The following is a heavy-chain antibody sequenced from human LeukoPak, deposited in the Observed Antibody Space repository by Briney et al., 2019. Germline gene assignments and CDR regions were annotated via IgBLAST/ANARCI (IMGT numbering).Heavy chain of an antibody. CDR1: GGTFSSHA. Sequence: SVKVSCKASGGTFSSHAIAWVRQAPGQGPEWMGGIIPISGTADYAQKVQGRVTITTDQSTSTAYMELSSLTSDDTAVYYCARGLQYQLLKALRYYYMDVWGEGTTVTVSS. D-gene: IGHD2-2*01. V-gene: IGHV1-69*05. CDR2: IIPISGTA. CDR3: ARGLQYQLLKALRYYYMDV. J-gene: IGHJ6*03.